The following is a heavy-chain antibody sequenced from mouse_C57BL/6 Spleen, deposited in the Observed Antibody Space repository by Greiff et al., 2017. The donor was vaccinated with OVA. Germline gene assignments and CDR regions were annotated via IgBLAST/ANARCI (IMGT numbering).Heavy chain of an antibody. Sequence: QVQLKESGAELVKPGASVKISCKASGYAFSSYWMNWVKQRPGKGLEWIGQIYPGDGDTNYNGKFKGKATLTADKSSSTAYMQLSSLTSEDSAVYFCARWVSSPFDYWGQGTTLTVSS. V-gene: IGHV1-80*01. D-gene: IGHD1-1*01. J-gene: IGHJ2*01. CDR3: ARWVSSPFDY. CDR1: GYAFSSYW. CDR2: IYPGDGDT.